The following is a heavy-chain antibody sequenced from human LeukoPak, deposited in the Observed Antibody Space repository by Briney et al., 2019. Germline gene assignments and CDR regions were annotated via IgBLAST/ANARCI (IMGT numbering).Heavy chain of an antibody. CDR3: VRGSGNGGHPLFDH. CDR2: LFHSGAT. CDR1: DYSITAGYY. D-gene: IGHD4-23*01. J-gene: IGHJ4*02. Sequence: SETLSLTCSVSDYSITAGYYWGWIRQPPGKGLEWIGSLFHSGATYFTPSLKSRVAMSVDTSRNQFSLSLHSVTAADAAIYYCVRGSGNGGHPLFDHWGQGTPVTVSS. V-gene: IGHV4-38-2*02.